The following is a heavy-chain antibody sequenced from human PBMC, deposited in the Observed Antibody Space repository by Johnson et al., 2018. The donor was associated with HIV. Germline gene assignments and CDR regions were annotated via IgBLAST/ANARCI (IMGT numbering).Heavy chain of an antibody. D-gene: IGHD1-26*01. Sequence: VQLVESGGGLVQPGRSLRLSCAASGFTFDDYAMHWVRQAPGKGLEWVSGSRWNSGSIGYADSVKGRFTISRDNAKNSLYLQMNSLRAEDTALYYCAKATEGEGLWAFDIWGQGTMVTVSS. CDR1: GFTFDDYA. CDR2: SRWNSGSI. J-gene: IGHJ3*02. CDR3: AKATEGEGLWAFDI. V-gene: IGHV3-9*01.